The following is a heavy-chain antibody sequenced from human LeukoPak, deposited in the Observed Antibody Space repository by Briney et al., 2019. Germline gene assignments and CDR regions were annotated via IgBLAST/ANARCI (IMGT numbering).Heavy chain of an antibody. Sequence: ASVKVSCKASGGTFSSYAISWVRQAPGQGLEWMGGIIPIFGTANYAQKFQGRVTITADKSTSTAYMELSSLRSEDTAVYYCARDGGLYCSGRNCYGGLDYYYYMDVWGKGTTVTVSS. CDR1: GGTFSSYA. CDR3: ARDGGLYCSGRNCYGGLDYYYYMDV. J-gene: IGHJ6*03. V-gene: IGHV1-69*06. CDR2: IIPIFGTA. D-gene: IGHD2-15*01.